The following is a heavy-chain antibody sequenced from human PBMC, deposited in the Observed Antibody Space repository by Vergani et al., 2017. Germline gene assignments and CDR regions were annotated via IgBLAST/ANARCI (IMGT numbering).Heavy chain of an antibody. CDR3: AKTEFGELLPDY. CDR2: ITAGGDTT. Sequence: EVQLLESEGGLVQPGGSLRLSCAASGFTFSSYAMSWVRQAPGKGLAWVSAITAGGDTTYYADSVRGRFTISRDNSKNTMSLQMNSLRAEDTAVYYCAKTEFGELLPDYWGQGTLVTVSS. J-gene: IGHJ4*02. CDR1: GFTFSSYA. V-gene: IGHV3-23*01. D-gene: IGHD3-10*01.